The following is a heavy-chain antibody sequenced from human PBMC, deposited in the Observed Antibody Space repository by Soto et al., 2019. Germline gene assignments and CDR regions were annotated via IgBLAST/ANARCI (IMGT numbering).Heavy chain of an antibody. CDR3: ARSKEVWGSYRYGQSDY. V-gene: IGHV3-33*01. J-gene: IGHJ4*01. Sequence: QVQLVESGGGVVQPGRSLRLSCAASGFTFSSYGMHWVRQAPGKGLEWVAVIWYDGSNKYYADSVKGRFTISRDNSKNTLYLQMNSLRAEDTAVYYCARSKEVWGSYRYGQSDYWGHGTLVTVSS. D-gene: IGHD3-16*02. CDR1: GFTFSSYG. CDR2: IWYDGSNK.